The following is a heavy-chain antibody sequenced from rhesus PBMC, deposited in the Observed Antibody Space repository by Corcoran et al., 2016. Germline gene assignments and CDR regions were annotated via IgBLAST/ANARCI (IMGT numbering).Heavy chain of an antibody. CDR1: GGSISSSY. CDR3: ARDHEEGGFF. J-gene: IGHJ3*01. Sequence: QLQLQESGPGLVKPSETLSVTCAVSGGSISSSYWSWIRQAPWKGLEWIGYIYGSGSSTNYNPSLKSRVTLSVDTSKNQLSLKLSSVTTADTAVYYCARDHEEGGFFWGQGLRVTVSS. D-gene: IGHD3-9*01. CDR2: IYGSGSST. V-gene: IGHV4-169*02.